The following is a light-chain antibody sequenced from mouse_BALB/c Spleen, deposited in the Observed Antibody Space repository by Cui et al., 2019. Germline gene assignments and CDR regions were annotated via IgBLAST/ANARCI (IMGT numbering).Light chain of an antibody. CDR2: GAS. J-gene: IGKJ5*01. Sequence: NIVMTQSPKSMSMSVGERVTLSCKASENVGTYVSWYQQKPEQSPKLLIYGASNLYTGVPDRFTGSGSATDFTLTISSVQAEDLADYHCGQSYSYPLTFGAGTKLELK. V-gene: IGKV6-20*01. CDR1: ENVGTY. CDR3: GQSYSYPLT.